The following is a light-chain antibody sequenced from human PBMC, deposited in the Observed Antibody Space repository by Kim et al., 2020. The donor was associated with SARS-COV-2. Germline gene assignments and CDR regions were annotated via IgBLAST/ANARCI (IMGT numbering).Light chain of an antibody. Sequence: LSPRQRAALSCRAVRTVSSYLAWYQQKPGQAPRLLIYDASNRATGIPARFSGSGSGADFTLTIGSLEPEDFAVYYCQHRSNWPLTFGGGTKVDIK. V-gene: IGKV3-11*01. J-gene: IGKJ4*01. CDR1: RTVSSY. CDR2: DAS. CDR3: QHRSNWPLT.